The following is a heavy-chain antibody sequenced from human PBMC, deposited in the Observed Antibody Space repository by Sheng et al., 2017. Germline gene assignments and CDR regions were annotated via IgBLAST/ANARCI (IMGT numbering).Heavy chain of an antibody. Sequence: QVQLQQWGAGLVEAFGDPCPLTXAVYGGSFSGYYWSWIRQPPGKGLEWIGEINHSGSTNYNPSLQESSTISVDTSKNQFSLKLSSVTAADTAVYYCARSLAFDIWCQGTMVTSLQ. CDR3: ARSLAFDI. CDR1: GGSFSGYY. V-gene: IGHV4-34*01. CDR2: INHSGST. J-gene: IGHJ3*02.